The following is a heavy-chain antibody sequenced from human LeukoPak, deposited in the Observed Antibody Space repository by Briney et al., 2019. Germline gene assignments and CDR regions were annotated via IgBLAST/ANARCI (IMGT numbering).Heavy chain of an antibody. CDR2: IIPILGIA. CDR1: GGTFSSYA. Sequence: ASVKVSCKASGGTFSSYAISWVRQAPGQGLEWMGRIIPILGIANYAQKFQGRVTITADKSTSTAYMELSSLRSEDTAVYYCASYTMIVVATHTGDAFDIWGQGTMGTVSS. J-gene: IGHJ3*02. CDR3: ASYTMIVVATHTGDAFDI. V-gene: IGHV1-69*04. D-gene: IGHD3-22*01.